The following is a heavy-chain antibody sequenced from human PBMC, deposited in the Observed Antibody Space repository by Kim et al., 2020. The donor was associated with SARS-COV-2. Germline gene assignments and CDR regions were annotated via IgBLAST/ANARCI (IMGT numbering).Heavy chain of an antibody. Sequence: SETLSLTCTVSGGSISSSSYYWGWIRQPPGKGLEWIGSIYYSGSTYYNPSLKSRVTISVDTSKNQFSLKLSSVTAADTAVYYCARSEVTTVVTPSSCFDYWGQGTLVTVSS. CDR3: ARSEVTTVVTPSSCFDY. V-gene: IGHV4-39*01. CDR1: GGSISSSSYY. D-gene: IGHD4-17*01. CDR2: IYYSGST. J-gene: IGHJ4*02.